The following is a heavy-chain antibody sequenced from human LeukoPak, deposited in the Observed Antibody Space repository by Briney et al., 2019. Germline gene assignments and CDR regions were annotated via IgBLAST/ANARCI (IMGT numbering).Heavy chain of an antibody. CDR1: GFTFSSYW. CDR2: IKQDGSEK. J-gene: IGHJ5*02. V-gene: IGHV3-7*01. D-gene: IGHD2-2*01. Sequence: GGSLRLSCAASGFTFSSYWMSWVRQAPGKGLEWVANIKQDGSEKYYVDSVEGRFTISRDNAKNSLYLQMNSLRAEDTAVYYCARWVGYCSSTSCYDGDNWFDPWGQGTLVTVSS. CDR3: ARWVGYCSSTSCYDGDNWFDP.